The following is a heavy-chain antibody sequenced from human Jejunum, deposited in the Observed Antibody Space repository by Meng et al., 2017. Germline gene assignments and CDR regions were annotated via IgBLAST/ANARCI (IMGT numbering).Heavy chain of an antibody. CDR1: GFTFSNSA. CDR3: AKLTSL. J-gene: IGHJ4*02. D-gene: IGHD3-16*01. V-gene: IGHV3-23*04. CDR2: ISGSDGRT. Sequence: GQLGESGGGLVQPGGSLGLSCAASGFTFSNSAMSWVRQAPGKGLEWVSVISGSDGRTYYADSVRGRFTISRDTSKNTLYLQMISLRAEDTAVYYCAKLTSLWGQGTLVTVSS.